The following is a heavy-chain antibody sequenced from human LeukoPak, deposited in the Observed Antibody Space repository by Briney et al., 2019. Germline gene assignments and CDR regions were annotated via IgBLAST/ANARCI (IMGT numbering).Heavy chain of an antibody. CDR3: ARDPPAAVAVPIRDYVMDV. Sequence: SVKVSCKASGGTFSSYAISWVRQAPGQGLEWMGGIIPIFGTANYAQKFQGRVTITADESTSIAYMELSSLRSEDTAVYYCARDPPAAVAVPIRDYVMDVGGQGPTVTVSS. CDR1: GGTFSSYA. J-gene: IGHJ6*02. V-gene: IGHV1-69*13. CDR2: IIPIFGTA. D-gene: IGHD6-19*01.